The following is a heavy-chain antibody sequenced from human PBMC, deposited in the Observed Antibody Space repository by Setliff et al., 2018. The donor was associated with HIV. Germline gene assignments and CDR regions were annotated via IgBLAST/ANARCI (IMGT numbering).Heavy chain of an antibody. Sequence: GGSLRLSCGASGFTFSTHAMHWVRQAPGKALEWVSAVRAGGGSTFYADSVKGRFTISRDNSKNTLYLQMNSLRREDTAVYYCARDRGTINFDFWGQGTLVTVSS. CDR2: VRAGGGST. V-gene: IGHV3-23*01. D-gene: IGHD3-16*01. CDR3: ARDRGTINFDF. CDR1: GFTFSTHA. J-gene: IGHJ4*02.